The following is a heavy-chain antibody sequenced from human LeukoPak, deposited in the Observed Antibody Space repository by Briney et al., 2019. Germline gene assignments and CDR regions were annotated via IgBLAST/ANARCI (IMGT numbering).Heavy chain of an antibody. D-gene: IGHD3-3*01. J-gene: IGHJ4*02. CDR1: GGSISSGGYS. CDR3: ARVSPGDFWSGYTFDY. Sequence: SETLSLTCAVSGGSISSGGYSWRWIRQPPGKGLEWIGYIYHSGSTYYNPSLKSRVTISVDRSKNQFSLKLSSVTAADTAVYYCARVSPGDFWSGYTFDYWGQGTLVTVSS. CDR2: IYHSGST. V-gene: IGHV4-30-2*01.